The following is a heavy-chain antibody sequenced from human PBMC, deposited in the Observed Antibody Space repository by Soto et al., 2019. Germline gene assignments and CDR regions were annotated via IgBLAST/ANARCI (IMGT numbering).Heavy chain of an antibody. CDR1: GGTFSSSA. J-gene: IGHJ3*02. CDR2: IIPIFGTA. D-gene: IGHD3-22*01. Sequence: QVQLVQSGAEVKKPGSSVKVSCKASGGTFSSSAISWVRQAPGQGLEWMGGIIPIFGTANYAQKFQGRVTITADESTSTAYMKLSSVSSADKAVYYCARRTNYDDSSEQSFDIWGQGKMVTVSS. CDR3: ARRTNYDDSSEQSFDI. V-gene: IGHV1-69*01.